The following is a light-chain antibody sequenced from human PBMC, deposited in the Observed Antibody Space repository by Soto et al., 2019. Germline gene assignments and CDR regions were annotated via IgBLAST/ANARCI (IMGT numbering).Light chain of an antibody. V-gene: IGLV1-47*01. CDR3: AAWDDTLSGRL. CDR2: RNN. CDR1: SSNIGSNY. J-gene: IGLJ2*01. Sequence: QSVLTQPPSASGTPGQRVTISCSGSSSNIGSNYVFWYQQLPGAAPKLLICRNNQRPSGVPDRFSGSKSGASASLAISGLRSDDEADYYCAAWDDTLSGRLFGGGTKLTVL.